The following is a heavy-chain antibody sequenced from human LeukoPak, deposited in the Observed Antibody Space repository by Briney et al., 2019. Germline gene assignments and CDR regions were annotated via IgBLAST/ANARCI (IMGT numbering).Heavy chain of an antibody. CDR1: GVTFSSYG. V-gene: IGHV3-23*01. CDR3: AAYSNYYDSSGYYGPPKVLAFDI. Sequence: GGSLRLSCAASGVTFSSYGMSWVRQAPGKGLEWVSAISGSGGSTYYADSVKGRFTISSDNSKNTLYLQMNSLRAEDTAVYYCAAYSNYYDSSGYYGPPKVLAFDIWGQGTMVTVSS. D-gene: IGHD3-22*01. CDR2: ISGSGGST. J-gene: IGHJ3*02.